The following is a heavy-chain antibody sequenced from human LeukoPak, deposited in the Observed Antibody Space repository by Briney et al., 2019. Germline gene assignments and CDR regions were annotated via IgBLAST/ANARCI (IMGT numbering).Heavy chain of an antibody. CDR2: NNHIGST. J-gene: IGHJ4*02. V-gene: IGHV4-59*01. Sequence: SITGTVSGGSISTYYWSWIRQPPGKGLEWIGYNNHIGSTNYNPSLKSRVTISVDTSKNQFSLNLSSVTAADTAVYYCARVGPSGYDYYFDSWGQGPLVTVSS. CDR3: ARVGPSGYDYYFDS. D-gene: IGHD5-12*01. CDR1: GGSISTYY.